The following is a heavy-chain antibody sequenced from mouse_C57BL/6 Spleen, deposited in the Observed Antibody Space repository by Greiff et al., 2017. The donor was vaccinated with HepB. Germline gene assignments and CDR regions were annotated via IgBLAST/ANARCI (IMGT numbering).Heavy chain of an antibody. CDR3: ARRTVVATRGYFDV. D-gene: IGHD1-1*01. J-gene: IGHJ1*03. Sequence: VKLQESGAELARPGASVKLSCKASGYTFTSYGISWVKQRTGQGLEWIGEIYPRSGNTYYNEKFKGKATLIADKSSSTAYMELRSLTSEDSAVYFCARRTVVATRGYFDVWGTGTTVTVSS. CDR2: IYPRSGNT. V-gene: IGHV1-81*01. CDR1: GYTFTSYG.